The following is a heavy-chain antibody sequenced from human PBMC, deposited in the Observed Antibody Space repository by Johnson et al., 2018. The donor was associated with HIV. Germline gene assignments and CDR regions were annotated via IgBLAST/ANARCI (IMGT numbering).Heavy chain of an antibody. V-gene: IGHV3-9*01. CDR3: AKERDWDDAFDI. D-gene: IGHD3-9*01. Sequence: VQLVESGGCLVQPGGSLRLSCAASGFTFDDYAMHWVRQAPGKGLEWVSGISWNSGSIGYADSVKGRFTISRDNAKNSLYLQMNSLRAEDTALYYCAKERDWDDAFDIWGQGTMVTVSS. J-gene: IGHJ3*02. CDR2: ISWNSGSI. CDR1: GFTFDDYA.